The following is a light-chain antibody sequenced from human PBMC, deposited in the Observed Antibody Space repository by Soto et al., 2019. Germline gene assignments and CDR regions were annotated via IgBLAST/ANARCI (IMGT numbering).Light chain of an antibody. CDR1: SSDIGSYNH. CDR2: AVS. J-gene: IGLJ1*01. CDR3: SSYTISSTYV. V-gene: IGLV2-14*03. Sequence: QSALTQPASVSGSPGQSITISCSGTSSDIGSYNHVAWYQQFPGKSPKLMIYAVSDRPSGVSDRFSGSKSGITASLTISGLQAEDAAEYFCSSYTISSTYVFGTGTKVTVL.